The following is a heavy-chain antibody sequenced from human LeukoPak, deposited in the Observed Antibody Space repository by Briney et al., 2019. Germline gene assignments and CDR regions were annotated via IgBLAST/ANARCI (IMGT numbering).Heavy chain of an antibody. CDR3: ARDSSSWPHDAFDI. Sequence: GGSLRLSCAASGFTFSDYYMSWIRQAPGKGLEWVSYISSSGSTIYYADSVKGRFIISRDNAKNSLYLQMNSLRAEDTAVYYCARDSSSWPHDAFDIWGQGTMVTVSS. CDR2: ISSSGSTI. D-gene: IGHD6-13*01. CDR1: GFTFSDYY. J-gene: IGHJ3*02. V-gene: IGHV3-11*01.